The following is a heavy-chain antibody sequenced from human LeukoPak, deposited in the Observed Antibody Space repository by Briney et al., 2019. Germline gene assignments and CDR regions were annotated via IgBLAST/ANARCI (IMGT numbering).Heavy chain of an antibody. CDR2: INHSGST. CDR1: GGSFSGYY. Sequence: SETLSLTCAVYGGSFSGYYWSWIRQPPGKGLEWIGEINHSGSTNYNPSLKSRVTISVDTSKNQFSLKLSSVTAADTAVYYCAREWELGDNYYYYMDVWGKGTTVTVSS. V-gene: IGHV4-34*01. J-gene: IGHJ6*03. D-gene: IGHD1-26*01. CDR3: AREWELGDNYYYYMDV.